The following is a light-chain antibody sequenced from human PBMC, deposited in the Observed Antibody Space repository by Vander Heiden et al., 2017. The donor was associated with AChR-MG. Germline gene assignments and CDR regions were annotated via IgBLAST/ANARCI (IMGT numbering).Light chain of an antibody. J-gene: IGLJ2*01. CDR1: TSDGGTHSS. CDR2: DVS. V-gene: IGLV2-14*03. CDR3: SSYTSGSTLDAV. Sequence: QSALTQPASVSGSPGQSITISCTGITSDGGTHSSVSWYQQPPGKAPKVMIYDVSNPPSGGPRTFSGSKSGNTASLTNSGIQADDEADYYCSSYTSGSTLDAVFGGGTKLTVL.